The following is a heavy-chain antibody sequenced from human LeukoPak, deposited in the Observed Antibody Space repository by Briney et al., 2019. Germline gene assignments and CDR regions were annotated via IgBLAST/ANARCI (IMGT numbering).Heavy chain of an antibody. V-gene: IGHV3-7*01. CDR1: GFTFSSYW. J-gene: IGHJ6*03. D-gene: IGHD6-13*01. CDR2: IKQDGSEK. Sequence: GGSLRLSCAASGFTFSSYWMSWVRQAPGKGLEWVANIKQDGSEKYYVDSVKGRFTISRDNAKNSLYLQMNSLRAEDTAVYYCARDHYSSSWYSYYMDVWGKGTTVTISS. CDR3: ARDHYSSSWYSYYMDV.